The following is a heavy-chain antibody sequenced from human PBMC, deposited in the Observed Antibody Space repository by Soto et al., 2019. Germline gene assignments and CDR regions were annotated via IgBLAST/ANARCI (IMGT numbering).Heavy chain of an antibody. Sequence: PSETLCLPWTVAGGSISSSSYYWGWIRQPPGKGLEWIGSIYYSGSTYYNPSLKSRVTISVDTSKNQFSLKLSSVTAADTAVYYCARHGGSGWAYYYYYMDVWGKGTTVTVSS. V-gene: IGHV4-39*01. CDR2: IYYSGST. J-gene: IGHJ6*03. CDR1: GGSISSSSYY. D-gene: IGHD6-19*01. CDR3: ARHGGSGWAYYYYYMDV.